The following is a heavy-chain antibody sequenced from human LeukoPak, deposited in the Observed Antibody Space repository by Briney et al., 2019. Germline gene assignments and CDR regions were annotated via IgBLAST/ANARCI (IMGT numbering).Heavy chain of an antibody. V-gene: IGHV3-23*01. CDR1: AFVFPNYA. Sequence: GGSLRLSCEASAFVFPNYAMSWVRQAPGRGLEWVSALSSSGATTYYADSVRGRFTISRDNSKNTLDLQMNSLRTEDTGVYYCARDMVEATTRGIDYWGQGTLVTVSS. J-gene: IGHJ4*02. D-gene: IGHD5-12*01. CDR2: LSSSGATT. CDR3: ARDMVEATTRGIDY.